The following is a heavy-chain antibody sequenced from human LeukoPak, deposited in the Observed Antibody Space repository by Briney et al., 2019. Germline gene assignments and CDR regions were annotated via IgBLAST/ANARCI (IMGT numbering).Heavy chain of an antibody. CDR3: ARGGSSWYGAVYYYYYMDV. D-gene: IGHD6-13*01. Sequence: SETLSLTCAVYGGSFSGYYWSWIRQPPGEGLEWIGEINHSGSTNYNPSLKSRVTISVDTSKNQFSLKLSSVTAADTAVYYCARGGSSWYGAVYYYYYMDVWGKGTTVTVSS. J-gene: IGHJ6*03. CDR2: INHSGST. V-gene: IGHV4-34*01. CDR1: GGSFSGYY.